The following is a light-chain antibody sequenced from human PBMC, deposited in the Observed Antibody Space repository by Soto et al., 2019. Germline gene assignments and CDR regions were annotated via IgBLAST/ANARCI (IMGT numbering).Light chain of an antibody. J-gene: IGKJ1*01. CDR2: TVS. CDR1: LDISSF. Sequence: IQLTQCPAFLSTSVGDRGTITGRASLDISSFLSWYQQKPGKAPNLLIFTVSTLQSGVSSRFSGSGSGTEFTLTFSSLQPEEFATYYCQQLKTYPRTVGQGTKVDIK. V-gene: IGKV1-9*01. CDR3: QQLKTYPRT.